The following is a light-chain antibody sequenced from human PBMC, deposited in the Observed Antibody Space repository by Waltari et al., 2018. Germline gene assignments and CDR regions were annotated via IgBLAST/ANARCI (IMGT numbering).Light chain of an antibody. Sequence: EIVLTQSPATLSLSPGERATLSCRASQSVTSYLAWYQQKPGQPPRLLINDVSNRTTGIPAMFSGSAAGTDFTLTISSLEPEDFAVYYCQQRNLVPITFGGGTKVEIK. CDR1: QSVTSY. CDR3: QQRNLVPIT. CDR2: DVS. V-gene: IGKV3-11*01. J-gene: IGKJ4*01.